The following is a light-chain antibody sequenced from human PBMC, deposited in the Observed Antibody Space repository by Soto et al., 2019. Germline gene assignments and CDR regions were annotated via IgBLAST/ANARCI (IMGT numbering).Light chain of an antibody. CDR3: QQLHGYPIT. J-gene: IGKJ5*01. CDR2: GAS. V-gene: IGKV3D-7*01. CDR1: QTISSGF. Sequence: EIVLTQSPGILYLSPGDRATLSCRASQTISSGFLAWYQQKVGQAPRLLIYGASTRATGIPARFSGSGSGTHFTLTISSLQPEDFATYYCQQLHGYPITFGQGTRLEI.